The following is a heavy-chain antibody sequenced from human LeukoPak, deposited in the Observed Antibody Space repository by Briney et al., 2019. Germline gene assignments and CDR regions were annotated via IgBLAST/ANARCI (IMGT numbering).Heavy chain of an antibody. CDR1: GFTFSSYW. J-gene: IGHJ4*02. D-gene: IGHD5-18*01. CDR3: ARVERGSYGDFDFDY. V-gene: IGHV3-74*01. Sequence: GGSLRLSCAASGFTFSSYWMHWVRQAPGKGLVWVSHISSDGSSTTYADSVKGRFTISRDNAKNTLYLQMNSLRAEDTAVYYCARVERGSYGDFDFDYWGQGTLVTVSS. CDR2: ISSDGSST.